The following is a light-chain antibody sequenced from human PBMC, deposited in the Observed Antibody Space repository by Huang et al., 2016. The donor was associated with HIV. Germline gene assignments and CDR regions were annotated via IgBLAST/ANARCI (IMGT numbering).Light chain of an antibody. Sequence: EIVMTQSPATLSVSPGERVTLSCRAIQSLSRQLAGYQQKRGQAPRLLIYGVSTRATDIPARFSGSGSGTDFTLTINSLQSEDFATYYCQQYNDWPLTFGQGTEVEIK. CDR2: GVS. V-gene: IGKV3-15*01. CDR1: QSLSRQ. J-gene: IGKJ1*01. CDR3: QQYNDWPLT.